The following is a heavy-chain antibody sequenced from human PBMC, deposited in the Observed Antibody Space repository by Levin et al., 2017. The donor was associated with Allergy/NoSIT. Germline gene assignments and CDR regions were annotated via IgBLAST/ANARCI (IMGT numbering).Heavy chain of an antibody. CDR2: INPNSGGT. V-gene: IGHV1-2*02. Sequence: ASVKVSCKTSGYTFTDYYMHWVRQAPGQGLEWMAWINPNSGGTHCAQKFQGRVTVTRDTSISTAYMELSRLNSDDTAVYYCARDPYGDNEGDFDSWGQGTLVTVSS. CDR1: GYTFTDYY. CDR3: ARDPYGDNEGDFDS. J-gene: IGHJ4*02. D-gene: IGHD4-17*01.